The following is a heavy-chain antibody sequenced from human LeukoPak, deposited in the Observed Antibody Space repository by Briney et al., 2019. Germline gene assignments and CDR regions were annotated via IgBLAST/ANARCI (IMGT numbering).Heavy chain of an antibody. J-gene: IGHJ4*02. CDR1: GYTFTSYG. Sequence: ASVKVSCKASGYTFTSYGISWVRQAPGQGLEWMGGIIPFFGTANYAQKFQGRVTITADESTSKAYMELSSLSSEDTAVFYCARGSGTAMAPFDYWGQGTLATVSS. CDR3: ARGSGTAMAPFDY. V-gene: IGHV1-69*13. D-gene: IGHD5-18*01. CDR2: IIPFFGTA.